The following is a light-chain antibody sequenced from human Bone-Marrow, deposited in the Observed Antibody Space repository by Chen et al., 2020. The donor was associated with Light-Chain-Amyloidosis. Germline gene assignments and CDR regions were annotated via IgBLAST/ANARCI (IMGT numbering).Light chain of an antibody. Sequence: QSVLTQPPSVSGAPGQRVTLSCTGSSSNIGAGYDVHWYQQLPGTAPKLLIYGNSNRPSGVPDRISGSKSGASASLAIPGLQAEDEAEYYCQSLDRSLSGWVFGGGTKLTVL. J-gene: IGLJ3*02. CDR3: QSLDRSLSGWV. CDR1: SSNIGAGYD. CDR2: GNS. V-gene: IGLV1-40*01.